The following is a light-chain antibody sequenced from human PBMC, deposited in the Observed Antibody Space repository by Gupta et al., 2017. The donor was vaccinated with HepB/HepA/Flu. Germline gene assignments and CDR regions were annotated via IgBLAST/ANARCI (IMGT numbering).Light chain of an antibody. Sequence: QSALTQPASVSGSPGQSITISCTGTSSHIGAYKYVSWYQQYPGKVPKLIIYDVSNRPSGVSNRFSGSKSGNTASLTISGLQAEDEADYYCSSYTTSSTRVFGGGTKLTVL. CDR1: SSHIGAYKY. J-gene: IGLJ3*02. CDR3: SSYTTSSTRV. CDR2: DVS. V-gene: IGLV2-14*03.